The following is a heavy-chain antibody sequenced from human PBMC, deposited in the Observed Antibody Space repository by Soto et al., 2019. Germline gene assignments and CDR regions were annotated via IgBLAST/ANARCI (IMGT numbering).Heavy chain of an antibody. J-gene: IGHJ4*02. D-gene: IGHD3-22*01. CDR1: GYTFTSYG. V-gene: IGHV1-18*01. Sequence: ASVKVSCKASGYTFTSYGISWVRQAPGQGLEWMGGFNTDNGETNYAQKFQGRVTMTKDTSTDTAYMELSSLRSEDTAVYYCATALYYYDSSGYCPNYWGQGTLVTVSS. CDR3: ATALYYYDSSGYCPNY. CDR2: FNTDNGET.